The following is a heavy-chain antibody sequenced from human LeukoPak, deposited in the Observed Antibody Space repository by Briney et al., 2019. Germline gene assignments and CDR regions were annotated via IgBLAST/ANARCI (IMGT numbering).Heavy chain of an antibody. J-gene: IGHJ4*02. CDR3: ARSYYYDSSGYYYLDY. D-gene: IGHD3-22*01. CDR1: GYTFTSYG. Sequence: ASVKVSCKASGYTFTSYGISWVRQAPGQGLEWMGWISAYNGNTNYAQKLQGRVTMTTDTSTSTAYMELRSLRSDDTAVYYSARSYYYDSSGYYYLDYWGQGTLVTVSS. V-gene: IGHV1-18*01. CDR2: ISAYNGNT.